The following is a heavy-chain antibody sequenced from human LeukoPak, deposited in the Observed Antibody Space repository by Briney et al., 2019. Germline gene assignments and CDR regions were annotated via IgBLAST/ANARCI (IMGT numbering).Heavy chain of an antibody. Sequence: PGGSLRLSCAASGFTFSSHAMGWVRQPPGKGLEWVSAIGGSGTSTYYADSVKGRFTISRDNSKNTLYLQMNSLRAEDTAVYYCARWAYCGGDCYSHFDYWGQGTLVTVSS. CDR3: ARWAYCGGDCYSHFDY. V-gene: IGHV3-23*01. D-gene: IGHD2-21*01. J-gene: IGHJ4*02. CDR1: GFTFSSHA. CDR2: IGGSGTST.